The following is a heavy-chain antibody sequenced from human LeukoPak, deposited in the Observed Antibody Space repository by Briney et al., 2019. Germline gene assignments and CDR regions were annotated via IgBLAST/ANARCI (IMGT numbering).Heavy chain of an antibody. CDR3: ARDKSVGSSGLDAFDI. CDR1: GFTFDDYG. Sequence: GRSLRLSCAASGFTFDDYGMSWVRQAPGKGLEWVSGINWNGGSTGYADSVKGRFTISRDNAKNSLYLQMNSLRAEDTALYYCARDKSVGSSGLDAFDIWGQGTMVTVSS. V-gene: IGHV3-20*04. CDR2: INWNGGST. J-gene: IGHJ3*02. D-gene: IGHD6-19*01.